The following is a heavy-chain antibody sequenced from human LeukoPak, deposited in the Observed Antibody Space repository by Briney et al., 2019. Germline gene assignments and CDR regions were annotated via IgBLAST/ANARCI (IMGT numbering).Heavy chain of an antibody. CDR3: ADTRAAGTLWFDP. J-gene: IGHJ5*02. D-gene: IGHD6-13*01. V-gene: IGHV4-38-2*02. CDR1: GYSISSGYY. Sequence: SETLSLTCTVSGYSISSGYYWGWIRQPPGKGLEWIGSIYHSGSTYYNPSLKSRVTISVDTSKIQFSLKLSSVTAADTAVYYCADTRAAGTLWFDPWGQGTLVTVSS. CDR2: IYHSGST.